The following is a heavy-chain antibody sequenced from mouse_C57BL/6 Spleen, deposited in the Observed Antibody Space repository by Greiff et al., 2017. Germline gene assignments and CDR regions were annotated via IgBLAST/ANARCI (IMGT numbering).Heavy chain of an antibody. CDR2: IDPSDSYT. CDR1: GYTFTSYW. V-gene: IGHV1-69*01. D-gene: IGHD2-1*01. Sequence: QVQLQQPGAELVMPGASVKLSCKASGYTFTSYWMHWVKQRPGQGLEWIGEIDPSDSYTNYNQKFKGKSTLTVDKSSSTAYMQLSSLTSEDSAVYYCARFLQTTQGYYAMDYWGQGTSVTVSS. CDR3: ARFLQTTQGYYAMDY. J-gene: IGHJ4*01.